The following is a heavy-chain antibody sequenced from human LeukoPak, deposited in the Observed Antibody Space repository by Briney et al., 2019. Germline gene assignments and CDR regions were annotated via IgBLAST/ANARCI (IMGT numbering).Heavy chain of an antibody. CDR1: GGSFSGYY. Sequence: SETLSLTCAVYGGSFSGYYWSWIRQPPGKGLEWLGEINHSGSTNYNPSLKSRVTISVDTSKNQFSLKLSSVTAADTAVYYCARARPPVYDFWSGYTRGYYFDYWGQGTLVTVSS. D-gene: IGHD3-3*01. CDR2: INHSGST. CDR3: ARARPPVYDFWSGYTRGYYFDY. J-gene: IGHJ4*02. V-gene: IGHV4-34*01.